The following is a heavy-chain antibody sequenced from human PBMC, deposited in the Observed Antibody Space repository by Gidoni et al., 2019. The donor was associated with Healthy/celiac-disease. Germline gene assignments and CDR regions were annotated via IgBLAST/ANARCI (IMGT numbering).Heavy chain of an antibody. CDR2: ISYDGSNK. Sequence: QVQLVESGGGVVQPGRSLRLSCAASGFTFSSYGMHWVRQAPGKGLEWVAVISYDGSNKYYADSVKGRFTISRDNSKNTLYLQMNSLRTEDTAVYYCAKDPSFLSSGPDYWGQGTLVTVSS. D-gene: IGHD6-25*01. CDR3: AKDPSFLSSGPDY. V-gene: IGHV3-30*18. CDR1: GFTFSSYG. J-gene: IGHJ4*02.